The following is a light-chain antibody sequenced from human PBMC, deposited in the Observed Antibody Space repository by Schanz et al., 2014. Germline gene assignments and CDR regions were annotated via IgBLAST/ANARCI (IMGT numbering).Light chain of an antibody. V-gene: IGKV3D-20*02. CDR1: QSVTSSY. CDR2: DAS. Sequence: EIVLTQSPGTLSLSPGERATLSCWASQSVTSSYLAWYQQKPGQAPRLLIYDASNRATGIPARFSGSGSGTDFTLTISSLEPEDFAVYYCQQRSNWPLFGQGTRLEIK. J-gene: IGKJ5*01. CDR3: QQRSNWPL.